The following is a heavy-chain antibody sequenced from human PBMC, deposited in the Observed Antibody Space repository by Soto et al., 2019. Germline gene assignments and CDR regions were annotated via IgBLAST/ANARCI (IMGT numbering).Heavy chain of an antibody. CDR2: MSGSGDDA. J-gene: IGHJ4*02. V-gene: IGHV3-23*01. Sequence: EVQLLESGGGLVQPGGSLRLSCAASGFTFSNYGMSWVRQAPGKGLEWVSVMSGSGDDAYYADSVKGRFTISRDNSKNMLYLQMNSLRAEYTAVYFCAKKVTIYAVDPADYWGQGTQVAVSS. CDR1: GFTFSNYG. D-gene: IGHD3-3*01. CDR3: AKKVTIYAVDPADY.